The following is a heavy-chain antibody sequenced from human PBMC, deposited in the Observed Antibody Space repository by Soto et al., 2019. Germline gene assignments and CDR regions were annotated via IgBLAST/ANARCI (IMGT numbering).Heavy chain of an antibody. V-gene: IGHV1-69*13. CDR1: GGTFSSYA. CDR2: IIPIFGTA. CDR3: ARDGKYSSSCYNSPLYYYYGMDV. D-gene: IGHD6-13*01. J-gene: IGHJ6*02. Sequence: SSVKVSCKASGGTFSSYAISWVRQAPGQGLEWMGGIIPIFGTANYAQKLQGRVTITADESTSTAYMELSSLRSEDTAVYYCARDGKYSSSCYNSPLYYYYGMDVWGQGTKVTVS.